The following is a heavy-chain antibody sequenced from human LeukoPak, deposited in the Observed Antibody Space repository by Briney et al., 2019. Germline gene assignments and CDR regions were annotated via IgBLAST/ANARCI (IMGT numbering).Heavy chain of an antibody. CDR3: ASATTAMVDY. V-gene: IGHV3-30*01. Sequence: GGSLRLSCAASGFPFSSYPMHWVRQAPGKGLEWVAVISYDGSYENYADSVKGRFTISRDNSKSTLYLQMNSLRAEDTAMYFCASATTAMVDYWGQGTLVTVSS. CDR2: ISYDGSYE. CDR1: GFPFSSYP. D-gene: IGHD5-18*01. J-gene: IGHJ4*02.